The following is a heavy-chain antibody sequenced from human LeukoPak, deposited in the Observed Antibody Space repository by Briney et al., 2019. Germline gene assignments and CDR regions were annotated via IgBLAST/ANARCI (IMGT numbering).Heavy chain of an antibody. CDR1: GGSISSYY. V-gene: IGHV4-59*01. D-gene: IGHD6-19*01. CDR3: ARELAVAGTPFDY. CDR2: IYYSGST. Sequence: SETLSLTCTVSGGSISSYYWSWIRQPPGKGLEWIGYIYYSGSTNYNPSLKSRVTISVDTSKNQFSLKLSSVTAADTAVYYCARELAVAGTPFDYWGQGTLVTVSS. J-gene: IGHJ4*02.